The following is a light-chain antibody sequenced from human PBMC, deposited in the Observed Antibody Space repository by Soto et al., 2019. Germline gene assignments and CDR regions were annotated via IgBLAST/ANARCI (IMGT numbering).Light chain of an antibody. CDR3: QQHVSWHT. V-gene: IGKV3D-20*02. CDR2: GAS. J-gene: IGKJ1*01. CDR1: QSVSSSY. Sequence: EIVMTQSPTIRSSSAGQRVTLTTGASQSVSSSYLAWYQQQPDQAPRLLFYGASNRAAGIPGMFSGSGSGTDFPLTISSLEAEDFAVYYCQQHVSWHTFGQGTKVDIK.